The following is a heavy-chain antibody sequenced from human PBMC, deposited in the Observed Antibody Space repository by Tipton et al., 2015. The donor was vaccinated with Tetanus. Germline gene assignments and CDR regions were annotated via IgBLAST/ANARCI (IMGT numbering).Heavy chain of an antibody. J-gene: IGHJ2*01. CDR2: INSGGTT. CDR1: GGSVSSSGYF. CDR3: ARDIAIVRARDWYFDV. V-gene: IGHV4-39*02. D-gene: IGHD2/OR15-2a*01. Sequence: LRLSCTVSGGSVSSSGYFWGWIRQSPGKGLEWIGSINSGGTTYHNPSLKSRLAISVDTSRNQFSLRLTSVTATDSAVYYCARDIAIVRARDWYFDVWGRGTLVTVSS.